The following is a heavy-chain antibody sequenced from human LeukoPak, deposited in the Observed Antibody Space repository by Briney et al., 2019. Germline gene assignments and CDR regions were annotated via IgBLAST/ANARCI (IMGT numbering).Heavy chain of an antibody. D-gene: IGHD3-3*01. CDR3: ARPNFGAPVRYYYYMDV. Sequence: SETLSLTCAVSGGSISSSNWWSWVRQPPGKGLEWIGEIYHSGSTNYNPSLKSRVTISVDKSKNQFSLKLSSVTAADTAVYYCARPNFGAPVRYYYYMDVWGKGTTVTISS. CDR2: IYHSGST. V-gene: IGHV4-4*02. J-gene: IGHJ6*03. CDR1: GGSISSSNW.